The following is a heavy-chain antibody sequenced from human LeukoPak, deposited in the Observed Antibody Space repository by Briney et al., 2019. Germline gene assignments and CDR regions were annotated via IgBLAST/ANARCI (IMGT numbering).Heavy chain of an antibody. CDR1: GFTFSSSW. D-gene: IGHD5-18*01. CDR2: IKQDGSEI. V-gene: IGHV3-7*01. Sequence: GGSLRLSCAAAGFTFSSSWMSWVRQAPGEGLGWVANIKQDGSEIYYVDSVKGRCTISRDNAKNSLYLQMNSQRAEDTAVSYCARDLVGYSYDETFDYWGQGTLVTVSS. CDR3: ARDLVGYSYDETFDY. J-gene: IGHJ4*02.